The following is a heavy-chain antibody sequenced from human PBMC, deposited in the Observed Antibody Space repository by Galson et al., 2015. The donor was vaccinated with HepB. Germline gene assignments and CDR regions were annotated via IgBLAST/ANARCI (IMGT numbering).Heavy chain of an antibody. CDR3: ARAIYYGQGGFDP. CDR1: GFTVINTY. V-gene: IGHV3-53*01. D-gene: IGHD3-10*01. CDR2: VFTAGQT. Sequence: SLRLSCAVSGFTVINTYMIWVRQAPGKGLEFVSVVFTAGQTYHADSVKGRFTVSRDNSKNTLYLQMDSLRAEDTAVYYCARAIYYGQGGFDPWGQGTLVTVSS. J-gene: IGHJ5*02.